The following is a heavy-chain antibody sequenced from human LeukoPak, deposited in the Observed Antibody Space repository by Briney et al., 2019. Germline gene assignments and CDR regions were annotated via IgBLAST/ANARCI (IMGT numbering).Heavy chain of an antibody. V-gene: IGHV1-18*01. CDR3: ARGSGYSYGIYYYYMDV. Sequence: ASVKVSCKASGYTFTSYGISWVRQAPGQGLEWMGWISAYNGNTNYAQKFQGRVTMTRNTSISTAYMELSSLRSEDTAVYYCARGSGYSYGIYYYYMDVWGKGTTVTISS. CDR1: GYTFTSYG. D-gene: IGHD5-18*01. J-gene: IGHJ6*03. CDR2: ISAYNGNT.